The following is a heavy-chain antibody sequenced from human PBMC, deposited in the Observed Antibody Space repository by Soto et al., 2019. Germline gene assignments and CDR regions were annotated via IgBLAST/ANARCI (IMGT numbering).Heavy chain of an antibody. J-gene: IGHJ4*02. D-gene: IGHD3-10*01. CDR1: GFNFRSRA. V-gene: IGHV3-23*01. CDR2: ISGNGGTT. CDR3: ATGGFGELLFEY. Sequence: PGGSLRLSCAASGFNFRSRAMSWVRQAPGKGLEWVSTISGNGGTTYYADSVKGRFTISRDNSKNMLYVQMNSLRAEDTAVYYCATGGFGELLFEYWGQGTRVTVSS.